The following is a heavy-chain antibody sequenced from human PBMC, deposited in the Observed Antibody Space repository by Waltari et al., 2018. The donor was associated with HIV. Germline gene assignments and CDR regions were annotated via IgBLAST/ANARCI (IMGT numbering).Heavy chain of an antibody. D-gene: IGHD6-19*01. CDR2: IIGSDNST. V-gene: IGHV3-23*01. CDR3: AKEQTVAGRGFDY. J-gene: IGHJ4*02. CDR1: GFTFSSYA. Sequence: EVQLLESGGGLVQPGGSLRLSCAASGFTFSSYAMTWVRQAPGKGLGWVSDIIGSDNSTNDAESVKCRFTISRDNSKNTLYLQVNGLKAEDTAVYYCAKEQTVAGRGFDYWGQGTLVTVSS.